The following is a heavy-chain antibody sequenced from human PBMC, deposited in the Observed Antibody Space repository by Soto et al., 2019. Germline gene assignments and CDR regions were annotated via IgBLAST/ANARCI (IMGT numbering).Heavy chain of an antibody. Sequence: QVQLQESGPGLVKPSETLSLTCTVSGGSISSYYWSWIRQPPGKGLEWIGYIYYSGSTNYNPSLKSRVTISVDTSMNQFSLKLSSVTAADTAVYYCARVRIYYYGMDVWGQGTTVTVSS. CDR1: GGSISSYY. CDR3: ARVRIYYYGMDV. J-gene: IGHJ6*02. CDR2: IYYSGST. V-gene: IGHV4-59*01.